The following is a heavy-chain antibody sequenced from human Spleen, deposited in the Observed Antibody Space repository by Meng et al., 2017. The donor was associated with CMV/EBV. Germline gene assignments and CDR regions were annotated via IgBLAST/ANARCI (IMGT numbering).Heavy chain of an antibody. D-gene: IGHD3-16*01. CDR2: INPEGGNP. CDR1: GYPFTKYE. J-gene: IGHJ4*02. Sequence: AAGYPFTKYETNKVRQATGQGLGRMERINPEGGNPGYAQKFQGKITITLTTTKNTAYMELGSLGSEDTAVYYCARGGGRRHWSWVDNWGQGTLVTVSS. CDR3: ARGGGRRHWSWVDN. V-gene: IGHV1-8*03.